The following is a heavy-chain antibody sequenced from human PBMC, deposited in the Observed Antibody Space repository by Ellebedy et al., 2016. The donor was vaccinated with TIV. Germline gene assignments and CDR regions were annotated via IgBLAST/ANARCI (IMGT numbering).Heavy chain of an antibody. J-gene: IGHJ6*02. CDR1: GFTFSSYG. D-gene: IGHD2-8*01. CDR3: AKDKHPRGLMVYAISRLEYYGMDV. Sequence: GESLKISXAASGFTFSSYGMHWVRQAPGKGLEWVAVISYDGSNKYYADSVKGRFTISRDNSKNTLYLQMNSLRAEDTAVYYCAKDKHPRGLMVYAISRLEYYGMDVWGQGTTVTVSS. CDR2: ISYDGSNK. V-gene: IGHV3-30*18.